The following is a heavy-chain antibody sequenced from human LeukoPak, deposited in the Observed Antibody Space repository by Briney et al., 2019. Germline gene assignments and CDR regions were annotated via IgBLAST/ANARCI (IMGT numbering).Heavy chain of an antibody. CDR3: AKDVGWNYPYYFDY. V-gene: IGHV3-30*18. CDR2: ISYDGSNK. CDR1: GFTFSSYG. Sequence: GGSLRLSCAASGFTFSSYGMHWVHQAPGKGLEWVAVISYDGSNKYYADSVKGRFTISRDNSKNTLYLQMNSLRAEDTAVYYCAKDVGWNYPYYFDYWGQGTLVTVSS. J-gene: IGHJ4*02. D-gene: IGHD1-7*01.